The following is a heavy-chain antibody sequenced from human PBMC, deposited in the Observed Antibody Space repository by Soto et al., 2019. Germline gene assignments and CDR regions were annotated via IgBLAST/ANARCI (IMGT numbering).Heavy chain of an antibody. CDR3: TTSATGDYYYYAMDV. D-gene: IGHD7-27*01. J-gene: IGHJ6*02. CDR2: IYPGDSDT. V-gene: IGHV5-51*01. CDR1: GYRLTNYW. Sequence: GESLKISCKGSGYRLTNYWIGRVRQMPGKGLEWMGIIYPGDSDTRYSPSFQGQVTISADKSISTAYLQWSSLKASDTAMYYCTTSATGDYYYYAMDVWGQGTTVTVSS.